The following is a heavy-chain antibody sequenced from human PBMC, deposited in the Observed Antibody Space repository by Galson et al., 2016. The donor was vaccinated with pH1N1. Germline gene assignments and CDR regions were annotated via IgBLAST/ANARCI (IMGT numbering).Heavy chain of an antibody. Sequence: SVKVSCKALGYTFTTYAVYWVRQAPGQSLEWMGWINAGNGYTKYSQKFQGRVTITSDTSASTAYMELTSLRTEDTAVYFCARDLDSARYKAYDAFDIWGQGTMVIVSS. J-gene: IGHJ3*02. CDR3: ARDLDSARYKAYDAFDI. D-gene: IGHD1-14*01. CDR1: GYTFTTYA. CDR2: INAGNGYT. V-gene: IGHV1-3*01.